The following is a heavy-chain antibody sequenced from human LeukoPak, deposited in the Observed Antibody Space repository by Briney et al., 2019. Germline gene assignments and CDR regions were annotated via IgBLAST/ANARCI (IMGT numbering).Heavy chain of an antibody. Sequence: PSETLSLTCSVSGYSISSGYYWGWIRQPPGKGLEWIGSIYHSGSTYYNPSLKSRVTISVDTSKNQFSLKLSSVTAADTAVYYCASTPETYGSGSYYKLWGQGTLVTVSS. CDR3: ASTPETYGSGSYYKL. V-gene: IGHV4-38-2*02. CDR2: IYHSGST. J-gene: IGHJ4*02. CDR1: GYSISSGYY. D-gene: IGHD3-10*01.